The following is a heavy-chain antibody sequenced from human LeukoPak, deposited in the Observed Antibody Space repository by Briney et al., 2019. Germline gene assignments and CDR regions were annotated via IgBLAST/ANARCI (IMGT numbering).Heavy chain of an antibody. CDR2: IYSSGST. D-gene: IGHD3-22*01. CDR3: ARDRYYYDSSGYYYFDY. CDR1: GGSISSYY. Sequence: SETLSLTCTVSGGSISSYYWSWIRQPAGKGLEWIGRIYSSGSTNYNPSLKSRATMSVDTSKKQFSLKLNSVTAADTAVYYCARDRYYYDSSGYYYFDYWGQGTLVTVSS. J-gene: IGHJ4*02. V-gene: IGHV4-4*07.